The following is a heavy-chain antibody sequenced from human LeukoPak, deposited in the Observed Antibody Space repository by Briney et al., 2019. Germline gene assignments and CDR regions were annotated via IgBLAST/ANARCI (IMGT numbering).Heavy chain of an antibody. D-gene: IGHD1-14*01. CDR2: ISWNSDSA. Sequence: PGRSLRLSCAASGFTFDDYAMHWVRQAPGKGLEWVSGISWNSDSAGYVDSVKGRFIISRDNAKNSLYLQMNSLRTEDTALYYCAKDLGAGEPYYYGMDVWGQGTTVTVSS. J-gene: IGHJ6*02. V-gene: IGHV3-9*01. CDR1: GFTFDDYA. CDR3: AKDLGAGEPYYYGMDV.